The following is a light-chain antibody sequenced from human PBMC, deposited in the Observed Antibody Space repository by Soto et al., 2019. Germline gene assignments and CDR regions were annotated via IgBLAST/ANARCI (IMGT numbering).Light chain of an antibody. CDR1: QSASSY. CDR2: GAS. CDR3: QQYGSSPLT. V-gene: IGKV3-20*01. J-gene: IGKJ5*01. Sequence: DIVLTQSPATLSLSPGERATLSCRASQSASSYLAWYQQKPGQAPRLLIYGASNRATGIPDRFSGSGSGTDFTLTISRLEPEDFAVYYCQQYGSSPLTFGQGTRLEIK.